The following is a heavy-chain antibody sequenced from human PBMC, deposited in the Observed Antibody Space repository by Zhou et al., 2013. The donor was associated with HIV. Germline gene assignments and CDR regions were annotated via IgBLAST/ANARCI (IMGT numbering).Heavy chain of an antibody. CDR1: GGSISSHY. CDR3: ARAAGLDYYDSRGYFDY. J-gene: IGHJ4*02. CDR2: IYYSGST. Sequence: VQLQESGPGLVKPSETLSLTCTVSGGSISSHYWSWIRQPPGKGLEWIGYIYYSGSTNYNPSLKSRVTISVDTSKNQFSLKLNSVTAADTAVYFCARAAGLDYYDSRGYFDYWGQGTLVTVSS. D-gene: IGHD3-22*01. V-gene: IGHV4-59*11.